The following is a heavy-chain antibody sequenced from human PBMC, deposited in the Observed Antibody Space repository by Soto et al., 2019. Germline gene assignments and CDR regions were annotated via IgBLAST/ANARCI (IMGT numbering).Heavy chain of an antibody. V-gene: IGHV4-61*01. J-gene: IGHJ4*02. CDR2: IYYSGST. CDR1: GGSVSSTSHY. D-gene: IGHD1-26*01. Sequence: QVQLQESGPGLVKPSETLSLTCTVSGGSVSSTSHYWNWIRQPPGKGLEWIGYIYYSGSTNYNPSRRSRITISVDTSKNQFSLKLNSVTPADTAVYYCARDGGSRGGYWGQGTLVTVSS. CDR3: ARDGGSRGGY.